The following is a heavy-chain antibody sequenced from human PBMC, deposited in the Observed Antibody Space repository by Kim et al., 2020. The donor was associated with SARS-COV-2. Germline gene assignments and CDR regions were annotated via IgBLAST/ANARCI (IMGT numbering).Heavy chain of an antibody. V-gene: IGHV3-15*01. D-gene: IGHD5-12*01. CDR1: GFTFSNAW. J-gene: IGHJ5*02. CDR2: IKSKTDGGTT. Sequence: GGSLRLSCAASGFTFSNAWMSWVRQAPGKGLEWVGRIKSKTDGGTTDYAAPVKGRFTISRDDSKNTLYLQMNSLKTEDTAVYYCTTLDIVATTGVDPWGQGTLVTVSS. CDR3: TTLDIVATTGVDP.